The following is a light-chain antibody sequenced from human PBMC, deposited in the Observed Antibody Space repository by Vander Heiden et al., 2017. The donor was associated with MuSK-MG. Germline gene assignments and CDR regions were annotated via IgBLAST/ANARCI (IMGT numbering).Light chain of an antibody. CDR1: QSVSSY. CDR3: QQRSNWPSLT. Sequence: EIVWTQSPATLSLSPGERSTLSCRASQSVSSYLAWYQQKPGQAPRLLIYDASNRATGIPARFSGSGSGTDLTLTISSREPEDFAVYYCQQRSNWPSLTFGGGTKVEIK. J-gene: IGKJ4*01. V-gene: IGKV3-11*01. CDR2: DAS.